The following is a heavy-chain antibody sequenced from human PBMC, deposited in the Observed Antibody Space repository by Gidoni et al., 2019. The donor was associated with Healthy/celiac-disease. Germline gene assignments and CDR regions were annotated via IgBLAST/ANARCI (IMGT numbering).Heavy chain of an antibody. Sequence: QVQLVESGGGVVQPGRSLRLSCAASGFTFSNYGMHWVSQAPGKGLEWVSVISYDGSNKYYADSVKGRFTISRDNSKNTLYLQMNSLRAEDTAVYYCAKIPNSSSFGYWGQGTLVTVSS. CDR1: GFTFSNYG. J-gene: IGHJ4*02. CDR3: AKIPNSSSFGY. CDR2: ISYDGSNK. D-gene: IGHD6-13*01. V-gene: IGHV3-30*18.